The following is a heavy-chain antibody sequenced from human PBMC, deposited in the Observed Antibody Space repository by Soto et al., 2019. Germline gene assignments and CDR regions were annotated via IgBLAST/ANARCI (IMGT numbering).Heavy chain of an antibody. CDR1: GYTFTSYA. Sequence: GASVNVSCKASGYTFTSYAINWVRQATGQGLELMGWMNPNSGNTGYAQKFQGRVTMTRNTSISTAYMELSSLRSEDTAVYYCARGVAYYDILTGYYIAQYGMDVWGQGTTVTVS. CDR3: ARGVAYYDILTGYYIAQYGMDV. CDR2: MNPNSGNT. J-gene: IGHJ6*02. V-gene: IGHV1-8*01. D-gene: IGHD3-9*01.